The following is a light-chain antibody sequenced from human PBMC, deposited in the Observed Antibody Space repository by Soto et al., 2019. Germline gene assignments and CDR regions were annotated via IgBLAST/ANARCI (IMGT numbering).Light chain of an antibody. V-gene: IGKV3-20*01. CDR3: QQYGYSPGLA. Sequence: EIVLTQSPGTLSLSPGERATLSYRASQSISSNHLAWYQQRPGQAPRLLIYGASSRAIGIPDRFSGSGSGTDFTLTISRLEPEDFAMYYCQQYGYSPGLAFGVGTKVEIK. CDR2: GAS. CDR1: QSISSNH. J-gene: IGKJ4*01.